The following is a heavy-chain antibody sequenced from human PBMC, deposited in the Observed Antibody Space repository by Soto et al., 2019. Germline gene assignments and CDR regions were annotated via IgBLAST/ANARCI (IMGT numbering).Heavy chain of an antibody. V-gene: IGHV5-51*01. J-gene: IGHJ4*02. D-gene: IGHD6-19*01. Sequence: PGESLKLSCKGSGYSFTSYWIGWVRQMPGKGLEWMGIIYPGDSDTRYSPSFQGQVTISADKSISTAYLQWSSLKASDTAMYYCATSIAVAGRRWKRDYWGQGNLVTGSS. CDR2: IYPGDSDT. CDR3: ATSIAVAGRRWKRDY. CDR1: GYSFTSYW.